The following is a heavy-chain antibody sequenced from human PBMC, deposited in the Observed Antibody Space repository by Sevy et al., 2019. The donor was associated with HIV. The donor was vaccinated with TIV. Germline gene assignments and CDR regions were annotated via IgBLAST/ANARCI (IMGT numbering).Heavy chain of an antibody. CDR3: ARDSVKHYDFCSGPRTQNWFDP. J-gene: IGHJ5*02. V-gene: IGHV4-31*03. CDR2: IYYSGST. D-gene: IGHD3-3*01. Sequence: SETLSLTYTVSGGSISSGGYYWSWIRQHPGKGLEWIGYIYYSGSTYYNPSLKSRVTISVDTSKNQFSLKLSSVTAADTAVYYCARDSVKHYDFCSGPRTQNWFDPWGQGTLVTVSS. CDR1: GGSISSGGYY.